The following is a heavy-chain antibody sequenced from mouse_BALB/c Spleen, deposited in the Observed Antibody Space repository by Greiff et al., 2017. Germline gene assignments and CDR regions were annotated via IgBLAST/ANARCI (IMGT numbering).Heavy chain of an antibody. D-gene: IGHD3-2*01. CDR1: GYSFTGYY. Sequence: VQLQQSGPELVKPGASVKISCKASGYSFTGYYMHWVKQSHGNSLDWIGYIYPYNGVSSYNQKFKGKATLTVDKSSSTAYMELRSLTSEDSAVYYCASPTARATLSWFAYWGQGTLVTVSA. V-gene: IGHV1-31*01. CDR3: ASPTARATLSWFAY. CDR2: IYPYNGVS. J-gene: IGHJ3*01.